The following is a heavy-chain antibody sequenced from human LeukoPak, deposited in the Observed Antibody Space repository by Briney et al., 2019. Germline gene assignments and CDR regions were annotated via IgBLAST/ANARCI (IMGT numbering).Heavy chain of an antibody. J-gene: IGHJ4*02. Sequence: SETLSLTCAVCGGSFSGYYWSWIRQPPGKGLEWIGEINHSGSTNYNPSLKSRVTISVDTSKNQFSLKLSSVTAADTAVYYCARVERNYDILTGYFLFDYWGQGTLVTVSS. CDR1: GGSFSGYY. D-gene: IGHD3-9*01. CDR3: ARVERNYDILTGYFLFDY. CDR2: INHSGST. V-gene: IGHV4-34*01.